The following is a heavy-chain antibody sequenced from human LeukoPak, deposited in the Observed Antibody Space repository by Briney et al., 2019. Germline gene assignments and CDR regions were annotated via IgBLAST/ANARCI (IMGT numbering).Heavy chain of an antibody. CDR2: IYYSGST. CDR1: GGSISSSRYY. Sequence: SETLSLTCTVSGGSISSSRYYWGWIRQPPGKGVEWIGSIYYSGSTYYNPSLKSRVTISVDTSKNQFSLKLSSVTAADTAVYYCARVGGYSYGIFDYWGQATLVTVSS. CDR3: ARVGGYSYGIFDY. V-gene: IGHV4-39*07. J-gene: IGHJ4*02. D-gene: IGHD5-18*01.